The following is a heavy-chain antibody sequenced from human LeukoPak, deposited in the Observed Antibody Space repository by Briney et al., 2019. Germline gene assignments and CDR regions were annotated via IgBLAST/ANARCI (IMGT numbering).Heavy chain of an antibody. J-gene: IGHJ4*02. V-gene: IGHV3-48*04. D-gene: IGHD5-18*01. CDR1: GFTFSNYA. CDR2: ISSSGSTI. CDR3: ARVRYSYGSLDY. Sequence: GGSLRLSCAASGFTFSNYAMNWVRQAPRKGLEWVSYISSSGSTIYYADSVKGRFTISRDNAKNSLYLQMNSLRAEDTAVYYCARVRYSYGSLDYWGQGTLVTVSS.